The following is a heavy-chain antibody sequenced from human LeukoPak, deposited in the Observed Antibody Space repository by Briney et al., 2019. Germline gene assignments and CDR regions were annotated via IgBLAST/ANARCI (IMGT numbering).Heavy chain of an antibody. Sequence: GGSLRLSCAAPRFTFSSYGMHWVRQAPGKGLERLAVISYDGSKKYYADSVKGRFTISRDNSKNTLYLQMNSLRPEDTAVYYCAKDRTSDQLWLSYLDYWGQGTLVTVSS. D-gene: IGHD5-18*01. J-gene: IGHJ4*02. V-gene: IGHV3-30*18. CDR3: AKDRTSDQLWLSYLDY. CDR2: ISYDGSKK. CDR1: RFTFSSYG.